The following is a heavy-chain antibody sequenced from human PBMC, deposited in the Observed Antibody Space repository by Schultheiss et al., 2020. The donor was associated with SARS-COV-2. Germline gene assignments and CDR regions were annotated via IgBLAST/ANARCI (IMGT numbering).Heavy chain of an antibody. V-gene: IGHV3-23*01. D-gene: IGHD2-15*01. CDR1: GFTFSSYA. CDR3: ARDRVQFQVVDAFDI. CDR2: ISGSGRST. Sequence: GGSLRLSCAASGFTFSSYAMSWVRQAPGRGLEWASSISGSGRSTYYADSVKGRFTISRDNAKNSLYLQMNSLRAEDTAVYYCARDRVQFQVVDAFDIWGQGTMVTVSS. J-gene: IGHJ3*02.